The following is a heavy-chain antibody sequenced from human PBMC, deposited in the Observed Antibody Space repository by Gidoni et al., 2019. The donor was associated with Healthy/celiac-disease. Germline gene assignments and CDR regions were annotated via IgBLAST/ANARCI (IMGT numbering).Heavy chain of an antibody. D-gene: IGHD3-3*01. CDR3: ARNYMNYDFWSGYLFHY. V-gene: IGHV3-7*01. CDR2: IKQDGSEK. J-gene: IGHJ4*02. Sequence: EVQLVESGGGLVQPGGSLSLSCAASGFTFSSYWMSWVRQAPGTGLEWVANIKQDGSEKYYVDSVKGRFTISRDNAKNSLYLQMNSLRAEDTAVYYCARNYMNYDFWSGYLFHYWGQGTLVTVSS. CDR1: GFTFSSYW.